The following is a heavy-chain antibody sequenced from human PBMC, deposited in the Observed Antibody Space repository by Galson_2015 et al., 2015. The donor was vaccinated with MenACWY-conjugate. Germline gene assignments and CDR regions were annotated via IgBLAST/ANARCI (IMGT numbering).Heavy chain of an antibody. CDR1: GFTFSSYW. CDR2: IKQDGSEK. J-gene: IGHJ4*02. V-gene: IGHV3-7*03. Sequence: SLRLSCAASGFTFSSYWMSWVRQAPGKGLEWVANIKQDGSEKYYVDSVKGRFTISRDNAKNSLYLQMNSLRAEDTAVYHCARPKRYSSGWYADYWGQGTLVTVSS. CDR3: ARPKRYSSGWYADY. D-gene: IGHD6-19*01.